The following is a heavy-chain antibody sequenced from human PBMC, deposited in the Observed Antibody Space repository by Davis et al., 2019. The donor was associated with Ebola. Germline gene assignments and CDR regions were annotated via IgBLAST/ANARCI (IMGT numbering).Heavy chain of an antibody. Sequence: SVKVSCKASGGTFTSYTISWVRQAPGQGLEWMGRSIPILGIGNYAQTFKGRVTITADKSTTTVYMELSSLRSEDTALYYCTTPGGQDSGYDVFDIWGQGTMVTVSS. V-gene: IGHV1-69*02. CDR3: TTPGGQDSGYDVFDI. D-gene: IGHD5-12*01. CDR1: GGTFTSYT. CDR2: SIPILGIG. J-gene: IGHJ3*02.